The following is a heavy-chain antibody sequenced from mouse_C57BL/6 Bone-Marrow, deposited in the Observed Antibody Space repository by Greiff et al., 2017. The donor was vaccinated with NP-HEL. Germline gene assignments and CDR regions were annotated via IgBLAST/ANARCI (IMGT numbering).Heavy chain of an antibody. J-gene: IGHJ3*01. D-gene: IGHD2-2*01. CDR1: GYTFTSYW. CDR3: TRSSTMVTTGFAY. Sequence: VQLQQSGTVLARPGASVKMSCKTSGYTFTSYWMHWVKQRPGQGLEWIGAIYPGNSDTSYNQKFKGKAKLTAVTSASTAYMELSSLTNEDSAVYYCTRSSTMVTTGFAYWGQGTLVTVSA. V-gene: IGHV1-5*01. CDR2: IYPGNSDT.